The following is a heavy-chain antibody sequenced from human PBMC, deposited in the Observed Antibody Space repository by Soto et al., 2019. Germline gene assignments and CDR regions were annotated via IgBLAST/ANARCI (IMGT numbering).Heavy chain of an antibody. D-gene: IGHD1-26*01. CDR1: GFTFSNAW. CDR3: TTESGSYYPYYYYYGMDV. Sequence: LRLSFAVSGFTFSNAWMSWVRQAPGKGLEWVGRIKSKTDGGTTDYAAPVKGRFTISRDDSKNTLYLQMNSLKTEDTAVYYCTTESGSYYPYYYYYGMDVWGKVTKVTVSS. V-gene: IGHV3-15*01. J-gene: IGHJ6*04. CDR2: IKSKTDGGTT.